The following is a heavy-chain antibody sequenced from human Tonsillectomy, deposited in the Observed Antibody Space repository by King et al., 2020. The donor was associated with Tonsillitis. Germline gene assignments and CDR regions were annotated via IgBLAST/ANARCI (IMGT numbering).Heavy chain of an antibody. CDR1: GFTFSDHA. J-gene: IGHJ4*02. CDR3: TRDYCNGGSCFEVACPVDY. V-gene: IGHV3-49*04. Sequence: VQLVESGGGLVQPGRSQRLSCRASGFTFSDHAMSWVRQAPGKGLEWVGVIRKPAFGGTTEYAASVKGRFIISRDDSKSIAYLQMNSLKSEDTAVYYCTRDYCNGGSCFEVACPVDYWGQGTLVTVSS. D-gene: IGHD2-15*01. CDR2: IRKPAFGGTT.